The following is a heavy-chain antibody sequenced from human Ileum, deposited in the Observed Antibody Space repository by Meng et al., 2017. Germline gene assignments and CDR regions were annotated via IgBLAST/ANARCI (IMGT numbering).Heavy chain of an antibody. Sequence: QWQLQGSGHGLVQPSGTLSLTCTVSGGSISSSFYWSWVRQSPGKGLEWIGQIYLAGSPNYNPSLESRVTISVDKSKNQFSLRLTSVTAADTAIFYCVRHGGKYFDSWGQGTLVTVSS. CDR2: IYLAGSP. D-gene: IGHD2-15*01. V-gene: IGHV4-4*02. J-gene: IGHJ4*02. CDR3: VRHGGKYFDS. CDR1: GGSISSSFY.